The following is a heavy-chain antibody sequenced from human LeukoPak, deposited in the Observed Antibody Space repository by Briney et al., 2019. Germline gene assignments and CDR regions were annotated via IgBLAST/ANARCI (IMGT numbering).Heavy chain of an antibody. D-gene: IGHD3-10*01. V-gene: IGHV3-23*01. CDR2: ISGSGGST. CDR1: GFTFSSYG. J-gene: IGHJ6*03. CDR3: ARGGYYGSGDYYMDV. Sequence: GGSLRLSCAASGFTFSSYGMSWVRQAPGKGLEWVSAISGSGGSTYYADSVKGRFTISRDNSKNTLYLQMNSLRAEDTAVYYCARGGYYGSGDYYMDVWGKGTTVTISS.